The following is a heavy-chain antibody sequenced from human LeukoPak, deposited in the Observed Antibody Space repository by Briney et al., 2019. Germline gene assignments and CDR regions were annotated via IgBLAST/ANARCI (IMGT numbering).Heavy chain of an antibody. Sequence: GGSLRLSCAASGFTFSDYYMSWIRQAPGKGLEWVAVISYDGSNKYYADSVKGRFTISRDNSKDTLFLQMYSLRAEDTAVYYCAIGDGLGELSSSLDYWGQGTLVTVSS. CDR2: ISYDGSNK. CDR3: AIGDGLGELSSSLDY. J-gene: IGHJ4*02. CDR1: GFTFSDYY. V-gene: IGHV3-30*03. D-gene: IGHD3-16*02.